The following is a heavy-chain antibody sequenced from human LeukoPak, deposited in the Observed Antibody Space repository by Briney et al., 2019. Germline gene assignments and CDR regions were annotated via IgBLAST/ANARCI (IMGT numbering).Heavy chain of an antibody. D-gene: IGHD5-12*01. V-gene: IGHV4-59*01. CDR1: GGSISSYY. CDR2: IYYSGST. J-gene: IGHJ3*02. Sequence: PSETLSLTCTVSGGSISSYYWSWIRQPPGKGLEGIGYIYYSGSTNYNPSLKSRVTISIDTSKNQFSLNLRSVTAADTAVYYCARRGGYSGYEGIWGQGTMVTVSS. CDR3: ARRGGYSGYEGI.